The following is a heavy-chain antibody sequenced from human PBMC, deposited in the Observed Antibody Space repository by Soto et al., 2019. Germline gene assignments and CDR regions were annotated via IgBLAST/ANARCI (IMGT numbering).Heavy chain of an antibody. CDR1: GDIFSGYS. Sequence: SVKVSCKTSGDIFSGYSISWVRQAPGQGLEWMGGIIPIFGTTNYAQRFHGRVTITADKSTSTVYMELYSLRVEDTAVYYCAKELHHTVVTPGEQDFWGQGTLVTVSS. D-gene: IGHD2-21*02. CDR2: IIPIFGTT. J-gene: IGHJ4*02. V-gene: IGHV1-69*06. CDR3: AKELHHTVVTPGEQDF.